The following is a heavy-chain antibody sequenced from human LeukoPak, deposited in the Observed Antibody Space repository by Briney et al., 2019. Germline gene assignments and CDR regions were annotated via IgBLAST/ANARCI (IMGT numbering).Heavy chain of an antibody. Sequence: SETLSLTCTVSGGSISSSSYYWGWVPQPPGKGLEWIGSIYYSGSTYYNPSLKSRVTISVDTSKNQFSLKLSSVTAADTAVYYCARRSVAVAGTSNDAFDIWGQGTMVTVSS. CDR1: GGSISSSSYY. V-gene: IGHV4-39*01. CDR2: IYYSGST. D-gene: IGHD6-19*01. CDR3: ARRSVAVAGTSNDAFDI. J-gene: IGHJ3*02.